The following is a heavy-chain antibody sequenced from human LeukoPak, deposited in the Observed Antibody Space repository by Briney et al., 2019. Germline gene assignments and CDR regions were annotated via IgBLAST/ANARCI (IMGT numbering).Heavy chain of an antibody. V-gene: IGHV3-53*01. D-gene: IGHD1-26*01. J-gene: IGHJ3*01. Sequence: PGGSLRLSCAASGFTVSSKYMSWVRQAPGKGLEWASVLYSGGTTYYADSVKGRFTISRDNSRNTLYLRMNSLRAEDTAVYYCAREDASGFDVWGQGTMVTVSS. CDR1: GFTVSSKY. CDR3: AREDASGFDV. CDR2: LYSGGTT.